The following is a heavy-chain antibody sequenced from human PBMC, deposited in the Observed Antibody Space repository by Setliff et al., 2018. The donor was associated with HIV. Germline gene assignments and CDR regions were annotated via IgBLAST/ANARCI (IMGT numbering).Heavy chain of an antibody. CDR2: VNWHGSST. D-gene: IGHD3-10*01. CDR3: ARGALLAVFDFDH. J-gene: IGHJ4*01. V-gene: IGHV3-20*04. CDR1: GFTFDDYG. Sequence: LRLSCSASGFTFDDYGMSWVRQAPGKGLEWVSGVNWHGSSTGYADSVKGRFVISRDNARNSLSLQMSSLRSDDTAVYFCARGALLAVFDFDHWGHGTLVTVSS.